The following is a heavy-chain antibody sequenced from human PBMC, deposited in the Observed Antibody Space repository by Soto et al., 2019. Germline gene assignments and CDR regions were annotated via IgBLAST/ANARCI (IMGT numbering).Heavy chain of an antibody. V-gene: IGHV3-21*01. Sequence: GGSLRLSCAASGFTFSSYSMNWVRQAPGKGLEWVSSISSSSSYIYYADSVKGRFTISRDNAKNSLYLQMNSLRAEDTAVYYCERKRVRYFDWEYYYYGMDVWGQGTTVTVSS. CDR1: GFTFSSYS. J-gene: IGHJ6*02. D-gene: IGHD3-9*01. CDR2: ISSSSSYI. CDR3: ERKRVRYFDWEYYYYGMDV.